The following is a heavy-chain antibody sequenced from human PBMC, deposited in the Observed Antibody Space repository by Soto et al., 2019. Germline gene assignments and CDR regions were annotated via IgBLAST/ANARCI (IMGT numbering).Heavy chain of an antibody. D-gene: IGHD1-1*01. J-gene: IGHJ4*02. CDR3: ARDGPLERNDLGYFDY. Sequence: QVRLQESGPGLVKPSQTLSLTCAVSDGSISSGGYYWSWIRQHPGKGLEWIGYIFYSGSTYYNPSLKGRVTISLDTSKNRFSLKLNSVTAADTAVYYCARDGPLERNDLGYFDYWGQGTVVTVSS. CDR2: IFYSGST. CDR1: DGSISSGGYY. V-gene: IGHV4-31*11.